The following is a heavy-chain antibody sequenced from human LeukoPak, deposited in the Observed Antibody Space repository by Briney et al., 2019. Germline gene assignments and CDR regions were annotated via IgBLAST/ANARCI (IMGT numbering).Heavy chain of an antibody. Sequence: PSETLSLTCTVSGGSISSYYWSWIRQPPGKGLEWIGFIYYSGSTNYNPSLKSRVTISVHTSKNQFSLKLSSVTAADTAVYYCARTTEGGYSYGSFYYYYMDVWGKGATVTISS. J-gene: IGHJ6*03. CDR2: IYYSGST. CDR1: GGSISSYY. CDR3: ARTTEGGYSYGSFYYYYMDV. V-gene: IGHV4-59*01. D-gene: IGHD5-18*01.